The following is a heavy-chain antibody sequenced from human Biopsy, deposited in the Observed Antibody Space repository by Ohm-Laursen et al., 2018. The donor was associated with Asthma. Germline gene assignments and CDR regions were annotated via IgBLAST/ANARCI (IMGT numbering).Heavy chain of an antibody. CDR2: VDHDGNT. V-gene: IGHV4-31*03. CDR1: GVSINSGNSY. Sequence: SQTLSLTCCVSGVSINSGNSYWSWIRQHPGKGLEWIGYVDHDGNTDYNPSLKSRLILSVDRSKNQFSLKLSSVTDADTAVYYCARAQDYYDSRGYYRSFDYWGQGTLVTVSS. CDR3: ARAQDYYDSRGYYRSFDY. J-gene: IGHJ4*02. D-gene: IGHD3-22*01.